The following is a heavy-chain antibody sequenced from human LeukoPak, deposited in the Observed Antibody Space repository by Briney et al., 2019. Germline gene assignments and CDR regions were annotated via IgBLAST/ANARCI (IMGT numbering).Heavy chain of an antibody. Sequence: SETLSLTCTVSGGSLNNYYRSWVRHPPRKGLEWIGYSYHTGSTNYNPFLWSRGTISIDTSKNQSSLQRSSVTAADTAVYYCARGGLGISRGDYFGHWGQGTLVTVSS. D-gene: IGHD7-27*01. J-gene: IGHJ4*02. CDR2: SYHTGST. CDR1: GGSLNNYY. CDR3: ARGGLGISRGDYFGH. V-gene: IGHV4-59*13.